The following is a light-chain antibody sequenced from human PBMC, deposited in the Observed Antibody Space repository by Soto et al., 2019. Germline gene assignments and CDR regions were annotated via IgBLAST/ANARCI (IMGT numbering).Light chain of an antibody. Sequence: QSALTQPASVSGSPGQSITISCTGTSSDVGGYNYVSWYQQHPGKAPKLMIYDSSNRPSGVSNRLSGYKSGNTTSLTISGLQGEDEADYYCSSYTSSSTLVFGGGTKVTVL. V-gene: IGLV2-14*01. CDR1: SSDVGGYNY. CDR2: DSS. J-gene: IGLJ2*01. CDR3: SSYTSSSTLV.